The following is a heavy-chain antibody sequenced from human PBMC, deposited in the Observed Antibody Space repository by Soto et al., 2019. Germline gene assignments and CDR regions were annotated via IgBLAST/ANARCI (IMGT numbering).Heavy chain of an antibody. CDR1: GGSISSYY. D-gene: IGHD2-15*01. CDR3: ARQSPVVVAEPVGNWFDP. Sequence: SETLSLTCTVSGGSISSYYWSWIRQPPGKGLEWIGYIYYSGSTNYNPSLKSRVTISVDTSKNQFSLMLSFVTAADTALYYFARQSPVVVAEPVGNWFDPWGQGTLVTVSS. J-gene: IGHJ5*02. V-gene: IGHV4-59*08. CDR2: IYYSGST.